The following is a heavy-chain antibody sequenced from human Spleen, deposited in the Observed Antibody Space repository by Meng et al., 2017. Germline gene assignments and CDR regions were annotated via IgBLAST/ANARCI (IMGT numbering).Heavy chain of an antibody. J-gene: IGHJ1*01. D-gene: IGHD6-13*01. V-gene: IGHV1-2*06. Sequence: ASVKVSCKASGYTFTGYYMHWVRQAPGQGLEWMGRINPNSGGTNYAQKFQGRVTMTRDTSVSTAYMELSSLRSDDTAVYYCARDGSSSWSTEHWGQGTLVTVSS. CDR1: GYTFTGYY. CDR3: ARDGSSSWSTEH. CDR2: INPNSGGT.